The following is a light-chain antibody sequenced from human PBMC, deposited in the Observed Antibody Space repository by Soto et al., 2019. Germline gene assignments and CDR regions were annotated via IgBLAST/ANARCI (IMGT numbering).Light chain of an antibody. CDR1: SSDVGGYNY. CDR2: DVS. J-gene: IGLJ2*01. Sequence: QSALTQPASVSGSPGQSITISCTGTSSDVGGYNYVSWYQQHPGKAPKLMIYDVSNRPSGVSNRFSGSKSGNTASLTISGLQAEDEADYYCSSYTSSINRVFGGGTKLTVL. V-gene: IGLV2-14*01. CDR3: SSYTSSINRV.